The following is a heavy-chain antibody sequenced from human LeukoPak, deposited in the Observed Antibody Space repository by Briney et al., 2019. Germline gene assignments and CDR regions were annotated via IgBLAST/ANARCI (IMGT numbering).Heavy chain of an antibody. CDR1: GFTFSSYS. D-gene: IGHD3-3*01. V-gene: IGHV3-21*01. J-gene: IGHJ6*04. Sequence: GGSLRLSCAASGFTFSSYSMNGVRQAPGKGREGVSSFSSSSSYIFYADSVKGLFTISRENAKISLYLQMNRPTAEDTAVYYCARDQGFLEWKEDVWGKGTTVTVSS. CDR2: FSSSSSYI. CDR3: ARDQGFLEWKEDV.